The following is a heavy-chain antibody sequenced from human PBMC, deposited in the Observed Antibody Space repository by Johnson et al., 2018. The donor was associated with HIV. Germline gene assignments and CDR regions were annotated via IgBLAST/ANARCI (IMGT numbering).Heavy chain of an antibody. V-gene: IGHV3-30*04. J-gene: IGHJ3*02. Sequence: QVHLVESGGGVVQPGRSLRLSCVASRFTFSSFAMHWVRQAPGKGLEWVAVISYDGSKKYYADSVKGRFTISRDNSKNTLYLQMNSLRAEDTAVYYCARAYSSSWYRDDAFDIWGQGTMVTVFS. CDR1: RFTFSSFA. D-gene: IGHD6-13*01. CDR3: ARAYSSSWYRDDAFDI. CDR2: ISYDGSKK.